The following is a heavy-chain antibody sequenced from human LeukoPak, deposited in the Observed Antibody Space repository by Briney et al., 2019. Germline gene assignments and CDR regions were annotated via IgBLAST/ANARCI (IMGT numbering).Heavy chain of an antibody. CDR3: AREYSSSWYYYYYMDV. CDR2: ISYDGSNK. CDR1: GFTFSSYA. Sequence: PGGSLRLSCAASGFTFSSYAMHWVRQAPGKGLEWAAVISYDGSNKYYADSVKGRFTISRDNSKNTLYLQMNSLRAEDTAVYYCAREYSSSWYYYYYMDVWGKGTTVTVSS. J-gene: IGHJ6*03. V-gene: IGHV3-30*04. D-gene: IGHD6-13*01.